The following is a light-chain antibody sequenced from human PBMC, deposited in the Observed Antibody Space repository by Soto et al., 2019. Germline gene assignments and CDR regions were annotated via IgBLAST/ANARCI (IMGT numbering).Light chain of an antibody. CDR3: HQYNNWPAT. CDR1: QTVNSN. J-gene: IGKJ1*01. V-gene: IGKV3-15*01. Sequence: EIVMTQSPATLSVSPGERATLSCRASQTVNSNLAWYQQKPGQPPRLLIDGASTRATGFPARFSGSGSGTEFPLTISGLQSEDSAVYYCHQYNNWPATFGRGTTVEFK. CDR2: GAS.